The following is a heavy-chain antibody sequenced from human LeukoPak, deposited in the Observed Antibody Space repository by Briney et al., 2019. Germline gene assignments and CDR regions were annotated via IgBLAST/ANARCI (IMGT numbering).Heavy chain of an antibody. CDR2: INWNGGST. CDR3: ARVSSYWSVLDV. CDR1: GFTFSSYS. V-gene: IGHV3-20*04. Sequence: GGSLRLSCVASGFTFSSYSMNWVRQAPGKGLEWVSGINWNGGSTGYADSVKGRFTISRDNAKNSLYLQMNSLRAEDTALYYCARVSSYWSVLDVWGKGTTVTVSS. J-gene: IGHJ6*04. D-gene: IGHD2-21*01.